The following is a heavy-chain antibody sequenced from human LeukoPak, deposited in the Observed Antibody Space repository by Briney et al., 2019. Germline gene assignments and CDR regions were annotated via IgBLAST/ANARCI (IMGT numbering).Heavy chain of an antibody. J-gene: IGHJ4*02. Sequence: SETLSLTCTVSGGSISSYYWSWIRQPAGKGLEWIGRIYSSETTNYNSSLTSRITMSVDTSKTPFSLKLRSVTAADTAVYFCARAYYYDSGGYFGGYFDYWGQGKLVTVSS. CDR1: GGSISSYY. V-gene: IGHV4-4*07. CDR2: IYSSETT. CDR3: ARAYYYDSGGYFGGYFDY. D-gene: IGHD3-22*01.